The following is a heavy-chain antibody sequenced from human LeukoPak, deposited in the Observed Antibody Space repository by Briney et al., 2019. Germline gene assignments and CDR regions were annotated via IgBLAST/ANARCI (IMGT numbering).Heavy chain of an antibody. D-gene: IGHD2-15*01. Sequence: VASVKVSCKASGYTFTSYAMHWVRQAPGQRLEWMGWINAGNGNTKYSQKFQGRVTIIRDTSASTAYMELSSLRSEDTAVYYCATGYCSGGSCWGNWFDPWGQGTLVTVSS. V-gene: IGHV1-3*01. CDR2: INAGNGNT. CDR3: ATGYCSGGSCWGNWFDP. CDR1: GYTFTSYA. J-gene: IGHJ5*02.